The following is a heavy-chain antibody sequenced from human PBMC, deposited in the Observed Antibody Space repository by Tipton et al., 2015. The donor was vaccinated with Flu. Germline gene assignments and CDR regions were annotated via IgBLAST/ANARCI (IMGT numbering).Heavy chain of an antibody. J-gene: IGHJ4*02. CDR3: AREIPPGDY. CDR1: GFTFSGFS. D-gene: IGHD2-21*01. Sequence: SLRLSCAASGFTFSGFSMNWVRQAPGKGLEWVSSVTATSSSISYADSVKGRFTISRDNAKNSLYLQINSLRAGDTAVYYCAREIPPGDYWGQGTLVTVSS. CDR2: VTATSSSI. V-gene: IGHV3-21*01.